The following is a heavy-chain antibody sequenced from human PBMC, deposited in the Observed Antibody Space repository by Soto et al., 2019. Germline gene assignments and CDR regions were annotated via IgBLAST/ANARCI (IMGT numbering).Heavy chain of an antibody. CDR1: GFTFSNFN. J-gene: IGHJ4*02. D-gene: IGHD2-15*01. V-gene: IGHV3-48*01. CDR2: ISSRSNTI. CDR3: ARAVVVIPATPEDLDF. Sequence: EVQLVESGGGLVQPGGSLRLSCAASGFTFSNFNMNWVRQAPGKGLEWVSYISSRSNTIYYADSVKGRFTVSRDNAKNSLYLQMNSLRAEDTAVYYCARAVVVIPATPEDLDFWGQGTLVTVSS.